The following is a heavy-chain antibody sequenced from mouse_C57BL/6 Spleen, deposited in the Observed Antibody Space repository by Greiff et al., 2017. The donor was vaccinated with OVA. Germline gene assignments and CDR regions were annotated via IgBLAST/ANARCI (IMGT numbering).Heavy chain of an antibody. D-gene: IGHD3-3*01. CDR3: ARDGDGFAY. Sequence: VQLQQPGAELVKPGASVKLSCKASGYTFTSYWMQWVKQRPGQGLEWIGEIDPSDIYTNYNQKFKGKATLTVDTSSSTAYMQLSSLTSEDSAVYYCARDGDGFAYWGQGTLVTVSA. J-gene: IGHJ3*01. V-gene: IGHV1-50*01. CDR1: GYTFTSYW. CDR2: IDPSDIYT.